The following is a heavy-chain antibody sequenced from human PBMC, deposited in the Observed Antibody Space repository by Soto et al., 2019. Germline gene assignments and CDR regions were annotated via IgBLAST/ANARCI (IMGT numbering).Heavy chain of an antibody. CDR1: GFTFSSYA. CDR3: AKDVSLMVHAIHPSPADY. V-gene: IGHV3-23*01. CDR2: ISGSGGST. Sequence: PGGSLRLSCAASGFTFSSYAMSWVRQAPGNGLEWVSAISGSGGSTYYADSVKGRFTISRDNSKNTLYLQMNSLRAEDTAVYYCAKDVSLMVHAIHPSPADYWGRGTLVTVSS. D-gene: IGHD2-8*01. J-gene: IGHJ4*02.